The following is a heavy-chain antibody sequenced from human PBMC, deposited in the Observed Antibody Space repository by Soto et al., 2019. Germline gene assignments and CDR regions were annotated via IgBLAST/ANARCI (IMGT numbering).Heavy chain of an antibody. J-gene: IGHJ3*02. D-gene: IGHD3-9*01. Sequence: SVKFSCKAPGVTFSSYAISWVRQAPGQGLEWMGGIIPIFVTANYAQKTQGRVTIPADESTSTTSMELRSLRPEPTAPPYCARVLSLRDNAFDIWGQGTMVTVSS. CDR3: ARVLSLRDNAFDI. V-gene: IGHV1-69*13. CDR2: IIPIFVTA. CDR1: GVTFSSYA.